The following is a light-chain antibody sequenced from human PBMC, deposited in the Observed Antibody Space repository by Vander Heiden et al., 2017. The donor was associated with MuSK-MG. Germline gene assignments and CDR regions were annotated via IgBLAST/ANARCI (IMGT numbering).Light chain of an antibody. V-gene: IGKV3-15*01. CDR3: QPEINWHPALT. CDR2: GAS. CDR1: QSVSSN. J-gene: IGKJ4*01. Sequence: EIVMTQSPATLSVSPGERATLSCRASQSVSSNLAWYKQKPGQAPRLLIYGASIRATGIQARFSHSEYGTEGTLTIISRHSEGFEVYYCQPEINWHPALTFGGGTKVEIK.